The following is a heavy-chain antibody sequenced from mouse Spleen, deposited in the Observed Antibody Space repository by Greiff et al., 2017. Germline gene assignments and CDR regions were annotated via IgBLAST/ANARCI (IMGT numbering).Heavy chain of an antibody. D-gene: IGHD2-4*01. CDR3: ARHGYYDYDVGFAY. V-gene: IGHV5-9-3*01. J-gene: IGHJ3*01. Sequence: EVKLVESGGGLVKPGGSLKLSCAASGFTFSSYAMSWVRQTPEKRLEWVATISSGGSYTYYPDSVKGRFTISRDNAKNTLYLQMSSLMSEDTAMYYCARHGYYDYDVGFAYWGQGTLVTVSA. CDR1: GFTFSSYA. CDR2: ISSGGSYT.